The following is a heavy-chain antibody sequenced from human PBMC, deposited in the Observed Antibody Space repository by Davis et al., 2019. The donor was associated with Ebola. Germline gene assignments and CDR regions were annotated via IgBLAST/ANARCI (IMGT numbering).Heavy chain of an antibody. J-gene: IGHJ4*02. D-gene: IGHD3-9*01. CDR3: ARGGAILTGPLDY. Sequence: GGSLRLSCAASGFTFSSYGMHWVRQAPGKGLEWVAVISYDGSNKYYADSVKGRFTISRDNSKNTLYLQMGSLRAEDMAVYYCARGGAILTGPLDYWGQGTLVTVSS. V-gene: IGHV3-30*03. CDR2: ISYDGSNK. CDR1: GFTFSSYG.